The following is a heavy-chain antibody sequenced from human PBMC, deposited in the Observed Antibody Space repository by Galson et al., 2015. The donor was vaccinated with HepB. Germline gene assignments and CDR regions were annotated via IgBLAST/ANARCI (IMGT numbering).Heavy chain of an antibody. CDR3: ARPAYCGGDCYGGFDY. J-gene: IGHJ4*02. CDR1: GYSFTSYW. D-gene: IGHD2-21*02. CDR2: IYPGDSDT. Sequence: SGAEVKKPGESLKISCKGSGYSFTSYWIGWVSQMPGKGLEWMGIIYPGDSDTRYSPSFQGQVTISADKSISTAYLQWSSPKASDTAMYYCARPAYCGGDCYGGFDYWGQGTLVTVSS. V-gene: IGHV5-51*01.